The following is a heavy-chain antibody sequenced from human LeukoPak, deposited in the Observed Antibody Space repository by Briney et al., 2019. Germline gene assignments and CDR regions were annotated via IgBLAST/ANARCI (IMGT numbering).Heavy chain of an antibody. CDR1: GFTLSNYW. CDR3: TRSGWPYYFDY. D-gene: IGHD6-25*01. Sequence: GGSLRLSCAASGFTLSNYWMHWVRQAPGKGLVWDSRLHSDGTSTSYADSVRGRFTISRDNARNTLYLQMNTLRAEDTAVYYCTRSGWPYYFDYWGQGTLVTVSS. J-gene: IGHJ4*02. CDR2: LHSDGTST. V-gene: IGHV3-74*01.